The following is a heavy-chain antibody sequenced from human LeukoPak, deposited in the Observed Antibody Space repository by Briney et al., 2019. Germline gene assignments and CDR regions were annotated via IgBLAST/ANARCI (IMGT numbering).Heavy chain of an antibody. CDR2: ISSSGGST. J-gene: IGHJ4*02. CDR1: GFTFSSNV. CDR3: LKPYDY. V-gene: IGHV3-64D*06. Sequence: PGGSLRLSCSASGFTFSSNVMHWVRQAPGKGLEYVSAISSSGGSTFYSDSVKGRFTISRDNSKNTLYLQMSSLRTEDTAVYYCLKPYDYCGQGLLVTVSS.